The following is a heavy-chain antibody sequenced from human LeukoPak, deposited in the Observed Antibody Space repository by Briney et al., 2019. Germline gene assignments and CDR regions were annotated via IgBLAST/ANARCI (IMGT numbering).Heavy chain of an antibody. Sequence: TSETLSLTCTVSGYSISSGYYWGWIRQPPGKGLEWIGSIYHSGSTYYNPSLKSRVTISVDTSKNQFSLKLSSVTAADTAVYYCARGAFDYDSSGYRYWGQGTLVTVSS. J-gene: IGHJ4*02. CDR3: ARGAFDYDSSGYRY. V-gene: IGHV4-38-2*02. CDR2: IYHSGST. D-gene: IGHD3-22*01. CDR1: GYSISSGYY.